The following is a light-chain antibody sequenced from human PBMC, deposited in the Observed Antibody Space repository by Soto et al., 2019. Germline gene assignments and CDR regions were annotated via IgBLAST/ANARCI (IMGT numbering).Light chain of an antibody. V-gene: IGKV3-20*01. CDR1: QSVSSNY. Sequence: EIVLTQSPGTLSLSPGERATLSCRASQSVSSNYITWYQQKPGQAPRRLIFGASSRATGIPDRFSGSGSGTDFTLTISRLEPEDFAVYYCQQYGSSPWTFGQGTKVDIK. J-gene: IGKJ1*01. CDR3: QQYGSSPWT. CDR2: GAS.